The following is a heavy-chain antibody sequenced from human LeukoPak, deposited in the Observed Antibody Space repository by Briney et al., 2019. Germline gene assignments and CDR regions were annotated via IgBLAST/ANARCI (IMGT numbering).Heavy chain of an antibody. CDR1: GDPLSSYS. Sequence: KPSETLSLPCTVSGDPLSSYSWRWTPQPPGKGLEWIGYIYNSGSTNYNPSLKRRVTISLDTSKNQSSLKLTSVTAADTAVCYCARGVRYFDLWGRGTLVTVSS. CDR3: ARGVRYFDL. V-gene: IGHV4-59*01. D-gene: IGHD3-10*01. CDR2: IYNSGST. J-gene: IGHJ2*01.